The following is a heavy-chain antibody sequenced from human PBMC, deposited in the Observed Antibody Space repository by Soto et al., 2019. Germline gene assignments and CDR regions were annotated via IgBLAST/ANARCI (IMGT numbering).Heavy chain of an antibody. Sequence: GGSLRLSCAATGFTFSVYAMTWVRQAPGKGLEWVSAVTANGGSTYSADSVKGRFTISRDNSKNTLFLQMNSLRAEDAAVYYCASLGVGDWANYYYYYGMDVWGQGTTVTVSS. J-gene: IGHJ6*02. CDR3: ASLGVGDWANYYYYYGMDV. D-gene: IGHD2-21*02. V-gene: IGHV3-23*01. CDR1: GFTFSVYA. CDR2: VTANGGST.